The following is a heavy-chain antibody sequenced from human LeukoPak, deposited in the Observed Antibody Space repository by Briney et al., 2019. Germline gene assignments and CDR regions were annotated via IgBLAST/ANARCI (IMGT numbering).Heavy chain of an antibody. D-gene: IGHD6-19*01. V-gene: IGHV4-34*01. CDR1: GGSFSGYY. J-gene: IGHJ4*02. CDR2: INHSGST. Sequence: ETXSLTCAVYGGSFSGYYWSWIRQPPGKGLEWIGEINHSGSTNYNPSLKSRVTISVDTSKNQFSLKLSSVTAADTAVYYCARLIAVAGTDYWGQGTLVTVSS. CDR3: ARLIAVAGTDY.